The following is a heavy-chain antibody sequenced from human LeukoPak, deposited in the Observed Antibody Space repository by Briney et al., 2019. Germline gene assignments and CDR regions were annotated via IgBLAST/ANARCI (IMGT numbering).Heavy chain of an antibody. D-gene: IGHD1-20*01. CDR3: ARHNWHHFDF. V-gene: IGHV3-7*01. Sequence: PGGSLRLSCAATGFSFRDYWMTWVRQAPGQGPEWVANIVQDGTEKFFVDSAKGRFTISRDNAKNSLYLQMNSLRAEDTAVYYCARHNWHHFDFWGQGTLVTVSS. J-gene: IGHJ4*02. CDR1: GFSFRDYW. CDR2: IVQDGTEK.